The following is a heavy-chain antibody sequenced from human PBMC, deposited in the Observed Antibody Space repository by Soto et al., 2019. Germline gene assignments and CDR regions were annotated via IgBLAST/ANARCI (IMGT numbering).Heavy chain of an antibody. V-gene: IGHV3-21*01. CDR1: GFTFSSYS. Sequence: NPGGSLRLSCGASGFTFSSYSMNWVRQAPGKGLEWVSSISSSSSYIYYADSVKGRFTISRDNAKNSLYLQMNSLRAEDTAVYYCVRESYSNYGNWFDTWGQGILVTVS. D-gene: IGHD4-4*01. CDR3: VRESYSNYGNWFDT. J-gene: IGHJ5*02. CDR2: ISSSSSYI.